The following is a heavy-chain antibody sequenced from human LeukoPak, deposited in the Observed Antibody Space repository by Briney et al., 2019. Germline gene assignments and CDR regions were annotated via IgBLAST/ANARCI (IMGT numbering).Heavy chain of an antibody. CDR2: VIPIFGTA. D-gene: IGHD3-10*01. CDR3: ARLLLGSESRGFEY. J-gene: IGHJ4*02. CDR1: GGTFSSYA. V-gene: IGHV1-69*05. Sequence: SVKVSCKASGGTFSSYAISWVRQPPGQGLEWMGEVIPIFGTANYAQKFQGRVTMTTDTSTTTAYMELRSLRSDDTAVYYCARLLLGSESRGFEYWGQGTLVTVSS.